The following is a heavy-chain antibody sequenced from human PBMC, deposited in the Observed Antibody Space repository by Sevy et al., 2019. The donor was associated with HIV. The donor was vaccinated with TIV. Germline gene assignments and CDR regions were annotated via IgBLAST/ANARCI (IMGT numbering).Heavy chain of an antibody. J-gene: IGHJ6*03. Sequence: GGSLRLSCAVSGFAFSDYYMTWIRQAPGKGLEWVSYITSGGNSINYAGSVKGRFTVSRDNTKNSLYLQMNSLRAEDTAVYYCARVEYDDYTTWGTGYYYMDVWGKGTMVTVSS. CDR2: ITSGGNSI. D-gene: IGHD4-17*01. V-gene: IGHV3-11*01. CDR3: ARVEYDDYTTWGTGYYYMDV. CDR1: GFAFSDYY.